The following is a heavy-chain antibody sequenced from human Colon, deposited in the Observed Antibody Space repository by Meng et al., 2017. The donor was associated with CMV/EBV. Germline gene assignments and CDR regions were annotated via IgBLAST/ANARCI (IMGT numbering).Heavy chain of an antibody. CDR2: INGDGSTT. CDR3: ARGVGESLGWEMGY. CDR1: VFTFSCNG. V-gene: IGHV3-74*01. Sequence: GASISLSCSASVFTFSCNGLHWVRQAPGKGLVWVSRINGDGSTTNYADSAKGRFTISRDNAKKTLYLQMNSLRVEDTGVYYCARGVGESLGWEMGYWGQGTLVTVSS. J-gene: IGHJ4*02. D-gene: IGHD1-26*01.